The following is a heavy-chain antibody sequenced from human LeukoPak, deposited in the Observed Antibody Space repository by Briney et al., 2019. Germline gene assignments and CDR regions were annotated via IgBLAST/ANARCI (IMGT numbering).Heavy chain of an antibody. V-gene: IGHV3-11*01. CDR1: GFTFSYYY. Sequence: GSLRLSCPASGFTFSYYYMSWIREAPGKGLEGVSYIISSGSTIYYADSVKGRFPISRDNAKNSLYLQMNSLRAEDTAVYYCARVMGAHFDYWGQGPLVTVSS. CDR3: ARVMGAHFDY. CDR2: IISSGSTI. D-gene: IGHD2-8*01. J-gene: IGHJ4*02.